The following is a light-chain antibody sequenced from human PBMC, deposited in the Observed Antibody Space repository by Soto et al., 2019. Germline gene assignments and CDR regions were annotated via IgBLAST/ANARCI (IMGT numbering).Light chain of an antibody. CDR1: QSVNSHY. CDR2: DTS. V-gene: IGKV3-20*01. Sequence: ESVLTQSPGTLSLSPGERATLSCRASQSVNSHYLAWYQQKPGQAPRVLIFDTSRRATGVPDRFSGSGSGTDFTLTISRLEPDDFAVYYCQQYGSSQFTFGPGTRWIS. CDR3: QQYGSSQFT. J-gene: IGKJ3*01.